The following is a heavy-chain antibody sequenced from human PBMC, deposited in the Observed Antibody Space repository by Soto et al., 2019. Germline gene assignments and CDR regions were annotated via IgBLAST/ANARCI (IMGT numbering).Heavy chain of an antibody. Sequence: QVQLVQSGAEVKKPGASVRISCAGSHNTLSGYFLHWVRQAPGQGLEWVGWINPKTGGTKYSQTFQGRVTMTTDTSIGTAYVELSRLTSDDTAIYYCEENFAHSSRWHTLDFWGPGTLVTVSS. CDR1: HNTLSGYF. CDR2: INPKTGGT. J-gene: IGHJ4*02. D-gene: IGHD6-19*01. V-gene: IGHV1-2*02. CDR3: EENFAHSSRWHTLDF.